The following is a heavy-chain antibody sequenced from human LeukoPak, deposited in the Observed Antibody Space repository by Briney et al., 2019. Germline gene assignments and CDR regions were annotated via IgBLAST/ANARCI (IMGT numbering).Heavy chain of an antibody. D-gene: IGHD5-12*01. CDR1: WFTFSGST. J-gene: IGHJ4*02. V-gene: IGHV3-73*01. Sequence: SGGSLRLSCAASWFTFSGSTIHWVRQASGKGLEWVGRIRSKANNYATAYAASVKGRFTISRDDSKNTASLQMNSLKNEDTAVYYCIRHGDGGYDYWGQGTLVTVSS. CDR2: IRSKANNYAT. CDR3: IRHGDGGYDY.